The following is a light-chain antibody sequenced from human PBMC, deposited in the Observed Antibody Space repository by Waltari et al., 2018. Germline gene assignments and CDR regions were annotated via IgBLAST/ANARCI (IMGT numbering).Light chain of an antibody. V-gene: IGLV4-69*01. J-gene: IGLJ3*02. Sequence: QLVLTQSPSASASLGASVKLTCTLSSGHSSYAIAWHQQQPEKGPRFLMKLNSDGSHSKGDGIPDRFSGSSSGTERYLTISSLQSEDEADYYCQTWDTDIRVFCGGTELTVL. CDR1: SGHSSYA. CDR2: LNSDGSH. CDR3: QTWDTDIRV.